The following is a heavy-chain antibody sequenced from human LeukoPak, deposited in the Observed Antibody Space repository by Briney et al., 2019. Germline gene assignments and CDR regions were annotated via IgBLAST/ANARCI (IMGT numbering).Heavy chain of an antibody. CDR3: ARQLFTTSRHFDS. V-gene: IGHV4-38-2*01. CDR1: GYSISSGYY. J-gene: IGHJ4*02. CDR2: IYHTGST. Sequence: PWETLSLTCGVSGYSISSGYYWGWIRQPPGKGLQWIGTIYHTGSTYYKPSLKSRVTISVDTSKNQFSLKLSSVTAADTAVYYCARQLFTTSRHFDSWGQGTLVTVSS. D-gene: IGHD2-2*01.